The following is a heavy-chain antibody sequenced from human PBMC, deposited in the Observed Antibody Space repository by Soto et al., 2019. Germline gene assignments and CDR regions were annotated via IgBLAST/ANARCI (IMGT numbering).Heavy chain of an antibody. CDR3: ARTLYYYDSSGYYF. CDR1: GYTFTSYD. Sequence: ASVKVSCKASGYTFTSYDMHWVRQATGQGLEWMGWMNPNSGNTGYAQKFQGRVTVTRNTSISTAYMELSSLRSEDTAVYYCARTLYYYDSSGYYFWGQGTLVTVSS. V-gene: IGHV1-8*01. D-gene: IGHD3-22*01. CDR2: MNPNSGNT. J-gene: IGHJ4*02.